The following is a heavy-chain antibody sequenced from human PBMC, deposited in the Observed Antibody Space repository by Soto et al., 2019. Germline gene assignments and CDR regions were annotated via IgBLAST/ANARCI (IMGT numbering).Heavy chain of an antibody. D-gene: IGHD6-19*01. Sequence: GGSLRLSCAASGFTFDDYTMHWVRQAPGEGLEWVSLISWDGGSTYYADSVKGRFTISRDNSKNSLYLQMNSLRTEDTALYYCAKDIRSSGWYPYYYYGMDVWGQGTTVTVSS. V-gene: IGHV3-43*01. CDR2: ISWDGGST. CDR1: GFTFDDYT. J-gene: IGHJ6*02. CDR3: AKDIRSSGWYPYYYYGMDV.